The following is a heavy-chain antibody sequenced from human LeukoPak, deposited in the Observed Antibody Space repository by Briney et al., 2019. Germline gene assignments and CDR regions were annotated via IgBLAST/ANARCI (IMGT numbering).Heavy chain of an antibody. CDR3: ARDDRWGGDTFDI. V-gene: IGHV4-4*08. Sequence: PSETLSLTCIVSGGSTSSYYWSWLRQPPGKGLEWIGRIYTSGSTNYNPSLKSRVTISVDTSKNQFSLKLSSVTAADTAVYFCARDDRWGGDTFDIWGQGTMVTVSS. D-gene: IGHD3-16*01. CDR2: IYTSGST. J-gene: IGHJ3*02. CDR1: GGSTSSYY.